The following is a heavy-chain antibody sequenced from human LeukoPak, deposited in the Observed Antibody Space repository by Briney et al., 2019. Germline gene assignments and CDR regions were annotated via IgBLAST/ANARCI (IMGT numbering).Heavy chain of an antibody. CDR3: ATARDKYGSGSYCEY. CDR1: GFTVSSNY. Sequence: GESLRLSCAASGFTVSSNYMSWVRQAPGKGLEWVSVIYSGGTTYYADAVKGRFTISRDNSKNTLYLQMNSLRAEDTAVYYCATARDKYGSGSYCEYWGQGTLVTVSS. CDR2: IYSGGTT. D-gene: IGHD3-10*01. J-gene: IGHJ4*02. V-gene: IGHV3-66*02.